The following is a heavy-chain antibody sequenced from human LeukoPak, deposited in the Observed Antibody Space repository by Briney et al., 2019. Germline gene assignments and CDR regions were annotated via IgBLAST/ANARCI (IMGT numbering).Heavy chain of an antibody. Sequence: ASVKVSCTASGGPFTTYAISWVRQAPGQGLEWMGRIIPIIGIANYAQKFQGRVTITADKSTSTAYMELSSLRSEDTAVYYCASLDVSYYYGSGRLASYWGQGTLVTVSS. CDR2: IIPIIGIA. CDR1: GGPFTTYA. CDR3: ASLDVSYYYGSGRLASY. V-gene: IGHV1-69*04. J-gene: IGHJ4*02. D-gene: IGHD3-10*01.